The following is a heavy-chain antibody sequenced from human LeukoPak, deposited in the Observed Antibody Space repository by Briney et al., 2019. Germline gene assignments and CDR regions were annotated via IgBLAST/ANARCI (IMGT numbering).Heavy chain of an antibody. CDR2: ISSSSSTI. Sequence: PGGSLRLSCAASGFTFSSYSMNWVRQAPGKGLEWVSYISSSSSTIYYPDSVKGRFTISRDNAKNSLYLQMNSLRAEDTAVYYCARSSSLDPWGQGTLVTVSS. J-gene: IGHJ5*02. CDR3: ARSSSLDP. CDR1: GFTFSSYS. D-gene: IGHD6-13*01. V-gene: IGHV3-48*01.